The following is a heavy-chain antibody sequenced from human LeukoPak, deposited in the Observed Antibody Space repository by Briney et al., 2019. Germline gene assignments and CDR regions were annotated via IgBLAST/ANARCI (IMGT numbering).Heavy chain of an antibody. D-gene: IGHD3-22*01. J-gene: IGHJ4*02. V-gene: IGHV3-33*06. CDR3: AKDSWYYYDSSGLTT. CDR1: GFTFSSYG. CDR2: IWNDGSNK. Sequence: GGSLRLSCAASGFTFSSYGMHWVRQAPGKGLEWVAVIWNDGSNKYYADSVKGRFTISRDNSKNTLYLQMNSLRAEDTAVYYCAKDSWYYYDSSGLTTWGQGTLVTVSS.